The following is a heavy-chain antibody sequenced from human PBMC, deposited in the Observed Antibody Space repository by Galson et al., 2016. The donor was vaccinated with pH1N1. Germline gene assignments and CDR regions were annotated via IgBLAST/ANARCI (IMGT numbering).Heavy chain of an antibody. Sequence: QSGAEVKKPGKSLKISCKGSGYSFTNYWIGWVRQMPGKGLEWMGIIYPSDSDTRYSPSFQGQVTISADKSISTAYLQWSSLKASDNAIYYCARGSGSPDSYYYYGMDVWGQGTTVTVSS. CDR3: ARGSGSPDSYYYYGMDV. D-gene: IGHD3-10*01. CDR1: GYSFTNYW. CDR2: IYPSDSDT. V-gene: IGHV5-51*01. J-gene: IGHJ6*02.